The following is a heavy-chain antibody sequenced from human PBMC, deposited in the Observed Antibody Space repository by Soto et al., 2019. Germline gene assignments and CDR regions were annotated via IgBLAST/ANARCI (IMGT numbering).Heavy chain of an antibody. CDR1: GGSVSNKTYY. J-gene: IGHJ4*02. CDR3: ARTTAVPNTLRSRYFFDY. V-gene: IGHV4-61*01. CDR2: VYYSGTT. D-gene: IGHD4-17*01. Sequence: PSETLSLTCFVPGGSVSNKTYYWSWIRQPPGKRLEWIGYVYYSGTTSYNPSLKSRVTISVDLSKNQFSLRLSSVTTADTALYYCARTTAVPNTLRSRYFFDYWGQGTLVTVSS.